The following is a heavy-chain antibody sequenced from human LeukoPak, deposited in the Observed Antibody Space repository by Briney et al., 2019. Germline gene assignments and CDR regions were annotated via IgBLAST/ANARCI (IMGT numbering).Heavy chain of an antibody. J-gene: IGHJ3*02. CDR3: ARELSITTYLAFDI. D-gene: IGHD3-10*01. V-gene: IGHV4-59*12. CDR1: GGSISSYY. Sequence: SETLSLTCTVSGGSISSYYWSWIRQPPGKGLEWIGYIYYSGSTNYNPSLKSRVTISVDTSKNQFSLKLSSVTAADTAVYYCARELSITTYLAFDIWGQGTMVTVSS. CDR2: IYYSGST.